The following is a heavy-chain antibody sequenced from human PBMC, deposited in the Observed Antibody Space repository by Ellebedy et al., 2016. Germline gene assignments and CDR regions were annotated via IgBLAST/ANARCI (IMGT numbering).Heavy chain of an antibody. CDR1: GGSISSYF. V-gene: IGHV4-59*01. Sequence: SETLSLTCTISGGSISSYFWSWLRQPPGKGLEWIAFISYTGNTNYNPSLKSRVTISVDTSNNQFSLKLTSVTAADTAVYYCARGGDEALADALDNWGQGTRVTVSS. CDR2: ISYTGNT. CDR3: ARGGDEALADALDN. D-gene: IGHD3-3*02. J-gene: IGHJ4*02.